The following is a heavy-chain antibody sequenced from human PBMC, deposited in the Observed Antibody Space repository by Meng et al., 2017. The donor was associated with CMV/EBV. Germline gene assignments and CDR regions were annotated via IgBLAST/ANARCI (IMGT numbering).Heavy chain of an antibody. Sequence: LQQWGAGLLKPSETLSLTCAVYGGSFSGHYWSWIRQPPGKGLEWIGEINHSGSTNYNPSLKSRVTISVDTSKNQFSLKLSSVTAADTAVYYCASSLTYPDYWGQGTLVTVSS. CDR2: INHSGST. J-gene: IGHJ4*02. V-gene: IGHV4-34*01. CDR1: GGSFSGHY. D-gene: IGHD2-15*01. CDR3: ASSLTYPDY.